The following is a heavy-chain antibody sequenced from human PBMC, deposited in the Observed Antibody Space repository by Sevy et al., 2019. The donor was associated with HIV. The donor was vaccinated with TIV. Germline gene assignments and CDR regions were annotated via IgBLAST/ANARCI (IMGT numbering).Heavy chain of an antibody. CDR1: GYTFTGYY. J-gene: IGHJ4*02. CDR3: AREIYCSGGSCYSGVVDY. CDR2: INPNSGGT. V-gene: IGHV1-2*02. D-gene: IGHD2-15*01. Sequence: ASVKVSCKASGYTFTGYYMHWVRQAPGQGLEWMGWINPNSGGTNYAQKFQGRVTMTRDTSISTACMELSRLRSDDTAVYYCAREIYCSGGSCYSGVVDYWGQGTLVTVSS.